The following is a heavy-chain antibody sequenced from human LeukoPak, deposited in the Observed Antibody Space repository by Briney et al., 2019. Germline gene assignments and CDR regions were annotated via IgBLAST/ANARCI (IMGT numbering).Heavy chain of an antibody. D-gene: IGHD3-10*01. Sequence: SETLSLTCTVSGGSISSSSYYWGWIRQPPGKGLEWIGSIYYSGSTYYNPSLKSRVTISVDTSKNQFSLKLTSVTAEDTAVYYCATELTPSGYFDYRGQGTLVTVSS. CDR2: IYYSGST. J-gene: IGHJ4*02. CDR1: GGSISSSSYY. CDR3: ATELTPSGYFDY. V-gene: IGHV4-39*01.